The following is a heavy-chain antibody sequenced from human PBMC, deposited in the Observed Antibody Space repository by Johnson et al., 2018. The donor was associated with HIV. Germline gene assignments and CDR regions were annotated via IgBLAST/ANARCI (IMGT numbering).Heavy chain of an antibody. Sequence: QVQLVESGGGVVQPGRSLRLSCAASGFTFSSYAMHWVRQAPGKGLEWVAVISYDGSNNYYADSVKGRFTLSRDNSKNTLYLQMNSLRAEDTAVYYCARDYREGDAFDIWGQGTMVTVSS. CDR2: ISYDGSNN. CDR3: ARDYREGDAFDI. CDR1: GFTFSSYA. V-gene: IGHV3-30*04. D-gene: IGHD1-26*01. J-gene: IGHJ3*02.